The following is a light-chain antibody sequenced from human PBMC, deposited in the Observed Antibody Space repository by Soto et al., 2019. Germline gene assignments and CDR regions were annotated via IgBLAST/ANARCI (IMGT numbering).Light chain of an antibody. Sequence: DIVMTQSPDSLAVSLGERATINCKSSRSLFYSPNNKNYLAWYQQKPGQPPKLLIYWASTRESGVPDRFSGSGSGTDFSLTISSLQAEDVAVYYRQQYYYDPPYTFGQGTKLEIK. CDR1: RSLFYSPNNKNY. V-gene: IGKV4-1*01. CDR3: QQYYYDPPYT. J-gene: IGKJ2*01. CDR2: WAS.